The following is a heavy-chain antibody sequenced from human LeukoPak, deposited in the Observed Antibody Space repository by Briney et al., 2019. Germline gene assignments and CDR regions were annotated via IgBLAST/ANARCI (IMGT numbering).Heavy chain of an antibody. D-gene: IGHD3-3*02. CDR1: GFTFVDYG. Sequence: QPGGSLRLSCATSGFTFVDYGLSWVRRAPGKGLEWLSAINYNGAITDYADSVKGRFTISRDNAKNSLYLRMDSLRAEDTALYYCARDRLGPSFSVSHFDLWGQGTLVTVSS. CDR3: ARDRLGPSFSVSHFDL. V-gene: IGHV3-20*04. CDR2: INYNGAIT. J-gene: IGHJ4*02.